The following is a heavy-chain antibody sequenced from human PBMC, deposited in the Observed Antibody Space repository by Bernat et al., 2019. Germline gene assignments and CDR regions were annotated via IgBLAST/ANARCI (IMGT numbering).Heavy chain of an antibody. D-gene: IGHD4-17*01. CDR3: ARVEGAYVDFDI. CDR2: IYYSGNT. CDR1: GGSISTGDYY. Sequence: QVQLQESGPGLVKPSQTLSLICTVSGGSISTGDYYWSWIRQHPGKGLEWIGYIYYSGNTYYNPSLKSRVTISVDTSKNQFSLKLSSVIAADTAVYFCARVEGAYVDFDIWGQGTMVTVSS. J-gene: IGHJ3*02. V-gene: IGHV4-31*03.